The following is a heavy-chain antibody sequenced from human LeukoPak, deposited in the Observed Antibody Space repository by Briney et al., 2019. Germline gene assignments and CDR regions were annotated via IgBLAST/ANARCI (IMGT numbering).Heavy chain of an antibody. V-gene: IGHV3-7*01. J-gene: IGHJ2*01. D-gene: IGHD5-18*01. Sequence: PGGSLRLSCAASGFTFSSYWMSWVRQAPGKGLEWVANIKQDGSEKYYVDSVKGRFTISRDNSKNTLYLQMISLRTEDTAVYYCAKDAQGYSYGYGSYFDLWGRGTLVTVSS. CDR3: AKDAQGYSYGYGSYFDL. CDR1: GFTFSSYW. CDR2: IKQDGSEK.